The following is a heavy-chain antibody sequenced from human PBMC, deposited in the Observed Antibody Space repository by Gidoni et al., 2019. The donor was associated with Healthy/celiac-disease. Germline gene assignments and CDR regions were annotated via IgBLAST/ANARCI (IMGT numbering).Heavy chain of an antibody. V-gene: IGHV1-69*01. CDR2: IIPIFGTA. CDR1: GGTFSSYA. D-gene: IGHD4-4*01. CDR3: ARPGFGYSNYGFDY. J-gene: IGHJ4*02. Sequence: QVQLVQSWAAVKQPGSSVKVSCKDSGGTFSSYAISWLRQAPGQGLDGMGGIIPIFGTANYAQKFQGRVTITADESTSTAYMELSSLRSEDTAVYYCARPGFGYSNYGFDYWGQGTLVTVSS.